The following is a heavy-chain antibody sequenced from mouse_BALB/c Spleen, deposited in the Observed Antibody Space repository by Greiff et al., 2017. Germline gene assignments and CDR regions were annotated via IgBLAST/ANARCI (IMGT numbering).Heavy chain of an antibody. CDR2: ISSGGST. V-gene: IGHV5-6-5*01. CDR1: GFTFSSYA. D-gene: IGHD1-1*01. CDR3: ARGIYYYGSSYLDY. J-gene: IGHJ2*01. Sequence: EVHLVESGGGLVKPGGSLKLSCAASGFTFSSYAMSWVRQTPEKRLEWVASISSGGSTYYPDSVKGRFTISRDNARNILYLQMSSLRSEDTAMYYCARGIYYYGSSYLDYWGQGTTLTVSS.